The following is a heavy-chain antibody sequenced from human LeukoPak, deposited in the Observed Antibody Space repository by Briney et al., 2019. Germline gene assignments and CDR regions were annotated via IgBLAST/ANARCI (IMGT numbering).Heavy chain of an antibody. V-gene: IGHV1-8*01. D-gene: IGHD6-6*01. CDR1: GYTFTSYD. CDR3: ASYSSSSLYHYYGMDV. Sequence: ASVKVSCKASGYTFTSYDINWVRQATGQGLEWMGWMNPNSGNTGYAQKFQGRVTMTRNTSISTAYMELSSLRSEDTAVYYCASYSSSSLYHYYGMDVWGQGTTVTVSS. CDR2: MNPNSGNT. J-gene: IGHJ6*02.